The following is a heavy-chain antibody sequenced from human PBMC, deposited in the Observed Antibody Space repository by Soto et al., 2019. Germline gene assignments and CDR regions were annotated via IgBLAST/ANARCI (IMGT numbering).Heavy chain of an antibody. CDR2: ISAYNGNT. CDR3: ASDSPKFIAVADRDY. V-gene: IGHV1-18*01. J-gene: IGHJ4*02. D-gene: IGHD6-19*01. Sequence: QVQLVQSGAEVKKPGASVKVSCKASGYTFTSYGISWVRQAPGQGLEWMGWISAYNGNTNYAQKLQGRVTMTTYTPTSTAYMELRSLRSDDTAVYYCASDSPKFIAVADRDYWGQGTLVTVSS. CDR1: GYTFTSYG.